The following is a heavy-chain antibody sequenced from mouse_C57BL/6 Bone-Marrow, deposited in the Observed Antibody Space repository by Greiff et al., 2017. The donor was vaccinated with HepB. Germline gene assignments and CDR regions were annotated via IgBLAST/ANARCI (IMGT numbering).Heavy chain of an antibody. V-gene: IGHV1-39*01. Sequence: EVKLMESGPELVKPGASVKISCKASGYSFTDYNMNWVKQSNGKSLEWIGVINPNYGTTSYNQKFKGKATLTVDQSSSTAYMQLNSLTSEDSAVYYCARGRPYYGSRRGYAMDYWGQGTSVTVSS. CDR3: ARGRPYYGSRRGYAMDY. CDR1: GYSFTDYN. J-gene: IGHJ4*01. CDR2: INPNYGTT. D-gene: IGHD1-1*01.